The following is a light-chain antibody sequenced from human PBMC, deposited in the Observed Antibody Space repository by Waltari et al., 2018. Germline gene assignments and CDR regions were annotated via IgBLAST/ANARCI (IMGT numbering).Light chain of an antibody. V-gene: IGLV2-14*03. J-gene: IGLJ3*02. Sequence: QSALTQPASVSGSPGQSITISCTGTSSDVGGYNYVSWYQQHPGKAPKFMIYDVSKRPSGMSTPFSGSKSGNTASLTISGLQAEDEADYYCNSYTSSNTWVFGGGTKLTVL. CDR2: DVS. CDR1: SSDVGGYNY. CDR3: NSYTSSNTWV.